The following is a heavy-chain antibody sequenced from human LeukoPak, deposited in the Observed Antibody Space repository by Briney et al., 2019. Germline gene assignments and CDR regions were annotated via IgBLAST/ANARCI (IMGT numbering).Heavy chain of an antibody. Sequence: SVKVPCKASGGTFSSYAISWVRQAPGQGLEWMGRIIPILGIANYAQKFQGRVTITADKSTSTAYMELSSLRSEDTAVYYCARDSGPYGDYPFDYWGQGTLVTVSS. CDR3: ARDSGPYGDYPFDY. J-gene: IGHJ4*02. CDR2: IIPILGIA. D-gene: IGHD4-17*01. CDR1: GGTFSSYA. V-gene: IGHV1-69*04.